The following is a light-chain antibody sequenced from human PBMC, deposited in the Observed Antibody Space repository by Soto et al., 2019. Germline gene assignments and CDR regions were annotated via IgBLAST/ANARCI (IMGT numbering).Light chain of an antibody. V-gene: IGKV3-20*01. Sequence: EIVLTQSPGTLSLSPVERATLSGMASQSVSNNYLAWYQQKPGQAPRLLIYGASNRATGIPDRFSGSGSGTDFTLTISRLEPEDLAVYYCQQYGSSHRTFGQGTKVDIK. J-gene: IGKJ1*01. CDR3: QQYGSSHRT. CDR2: GAS. CDR1: QSVSNNY.